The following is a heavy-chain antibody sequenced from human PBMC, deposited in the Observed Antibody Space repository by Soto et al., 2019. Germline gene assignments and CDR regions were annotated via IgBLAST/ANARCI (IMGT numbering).Heavy chain of an antibody. J-gene: IGHJ6*02. D-gene: IGHD2-2*01. CDR3: AKTPGGDIVVVPAAILSLDYYYYGMDV. CDR2: ISYDGSNK. Sequence: PGGSLRLSCAASGFTFSSYGMHWVRQAPGKGLEWVAVISYDGSNKYYADSVKGRFTISRDNSKNTLYLQMNSLRAEDTAVYYCAKTPGGDIVVVPAAILSLDYYYYGMDVWGQGTTVTVSS. V-gene: IGHV3-30*18. CDR1: GFTFSSYG.